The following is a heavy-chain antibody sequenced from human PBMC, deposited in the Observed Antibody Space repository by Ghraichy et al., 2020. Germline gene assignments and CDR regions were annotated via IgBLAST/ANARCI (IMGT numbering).Heavy chain of an antibody. D-gene: IGHD3-10*01. J-gene: IGHJ6*03. CDR2: ISYDGSNK. Sequence: GGSLRLSCAASGFTFSSYAMHWVRQAPGKGLEWVAVISYDGSNKYYADSVKGRFTISRDNSKNTLYLQMNSLRAEDTAVYYCAREYGSGPYYYYYYMDVWGKGTTVTVSS. CDR1: GFTFSSYA. CDR3: AREYGSGPYYYYYYMDV. V-gene: IGHV3-30*04.